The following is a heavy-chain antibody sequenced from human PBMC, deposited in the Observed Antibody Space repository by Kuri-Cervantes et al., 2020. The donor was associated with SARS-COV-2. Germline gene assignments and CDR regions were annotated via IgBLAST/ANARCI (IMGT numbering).Heavy chain of an antibody. CDR3: ARSGWYSRGVTHFYMDA. J-gene: IGHJ6*03. CDR1: GAPISSSSYY. Sequence: ESLKISCTVPGAPISSSSYYWGWIRQPPGKGLEWIGSIYYSGSTNYKPSLKSRVTISVDTSKNQFSLKLSSVTAADTALYFCARSGWYSRGVTHFYMDAWGKGTMVTVSS. V-gene: IGHV4-39*07. D-gene: IGHD6-19*01. CDR2: IYYSGST.